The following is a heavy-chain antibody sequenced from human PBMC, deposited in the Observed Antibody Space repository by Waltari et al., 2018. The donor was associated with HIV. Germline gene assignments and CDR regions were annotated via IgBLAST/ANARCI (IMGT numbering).Heavy chain of an antibody. CDR1: GNTFTRYG. J-gene: IGHJ6*02. D-gene: IGHD3-22*01. V-gene: IGHV1-18*01. CDR2: ISAYNGNT. CDR3: ARLTHYYDTSGPDYYYYGMDV. Sequence: QVQLVQSGDEVKKPGASVKVSCKASGNTFTRYGLSWVRQAPGQGLEWMGWISAYNGNTNYAQKLQGRVSMTTETSTSTAYMELRSLRSDDTAVYYCARLTHYYDTSGPDYYYYGMDVWGQGTTVTVSS.